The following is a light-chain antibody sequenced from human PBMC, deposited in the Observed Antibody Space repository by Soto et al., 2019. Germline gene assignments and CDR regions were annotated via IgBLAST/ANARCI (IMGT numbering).Light chain of an antibody. Sequence: PYSLSTAVGHRVTITCRASQSISSYLNWYQQKPGKAPKVLIYAASSLQSGVPSRFSGSGSGTDFTLTISSLQPEDFATYYCQQSYSIPCTFGQGTKVDIK. CDR1: QSISSY. V-gene: IGKV1-39*01. J-gene: IGKJ1*01. CDR2: AAS. CDR3: QQSYSIPCT.